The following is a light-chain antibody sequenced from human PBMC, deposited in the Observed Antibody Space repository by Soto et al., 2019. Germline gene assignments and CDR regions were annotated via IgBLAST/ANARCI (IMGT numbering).Light chain of an antibody. Sequence: DIQMTQSPSTLSASVGDRVTLTCRASQSISNWLAWYQQKPGKVPKLLIYDASSLESGVPSRFSGSGSGTEFTLTISSLQPDDFATYYCQQYDTYSWTFGQGTKVXI. CDR3: QQYDTYSWT. CDR1: QSISNW. V-gene: IGKV1-5*01. CDR2: DAS. J-gene: IGKJ1*01.